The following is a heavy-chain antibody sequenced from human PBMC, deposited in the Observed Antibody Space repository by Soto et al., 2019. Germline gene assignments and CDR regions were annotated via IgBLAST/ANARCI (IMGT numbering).Heavy chain of an antibody. J-gene: IGHJ4*02. D-gene: IGHD5-18*01. Sequence: SETLSLTCAVYNGSFSDYSWSWFRQPPGKGLEWIGEIIPIGATNYNPSLKSRVTISVDTSKKHFSLHLISVTAADTAVYFCARGRRRGNSYGASTGYWGQGALVTVSS. CDR3: ARGRRRGNSYGASTGY. V-gene: IGHV4-34*01. CDR1: NGSFSDYS. CDR2: IIPIGAT.